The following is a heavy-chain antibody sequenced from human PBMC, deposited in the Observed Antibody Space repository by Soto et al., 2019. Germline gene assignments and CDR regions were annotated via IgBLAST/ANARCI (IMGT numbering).Heavy chain of an antibody. D-gene: IGHD6-25*01. CDR3: ARTFWVANRGYFDP. CDR1: GFPLRSFA. Sequence: QPGGPLRLSCTASGFPLRSFAMTWVRQAPGKGLDWVASLTGSGLSTFYADSVKGRFTVSRDNSNNTLYLLMSSLRAEDTAVYYCARTFWVANRGYFDPWGQGTLVTVSS. J-gene: IGHJ5*02. CDR2: LTGSGLST. V-gene: IGHV3-23*01.